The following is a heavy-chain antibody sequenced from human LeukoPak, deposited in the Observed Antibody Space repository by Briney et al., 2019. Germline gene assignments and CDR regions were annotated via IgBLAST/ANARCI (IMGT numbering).Heavy chain of an antibody. CDR2: ISYDGNNK. Sequence: SGGSLRLSCAASGFTFSSYGMHWVRQAPGKGLEWVAVISYDGNNKYYADSVRGRFTISRDNSKNTLYLQMNSLRAEDTAVYYCAKGVSSGWFDPFDYWGQGTLVTVSS. J-gene: IGHJ4*02. CDR1: GFTFSSYG. D-gene: IGHD6-19*01. V-gene: IGHV3-30*18. CDR3: AKGVSSGWFDPFDY.